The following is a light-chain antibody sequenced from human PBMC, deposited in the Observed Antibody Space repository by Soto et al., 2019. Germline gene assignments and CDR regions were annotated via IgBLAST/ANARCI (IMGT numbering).Light chain of an antibody. CDR3: KQYKSWWT. V-gene: IGKV1-5*01. CDR2: DAS. Sequence: EIQMTQSPSTLSASVGDTVTIACRASEDVANYLAWHQQKPGRAPMLLISDASDLKIGVPSRFSGSGSGTDFTLIISNLQHDDAATYYYKQYKSWWTVGQWTKGQIK. CDR1: EDVANY. J-gene: IGKJ1*01.